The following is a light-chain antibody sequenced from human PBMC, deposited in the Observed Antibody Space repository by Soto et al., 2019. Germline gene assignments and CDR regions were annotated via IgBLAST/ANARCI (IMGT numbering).Light chain of an antibody. CDR2: LGF. J-gene: IGKJ1*01. CDR1: QSLLHSNGYNY. CDR3: MQALQTPWT. V-gene: IGKV2-28*01. Sequence: DIVMTQSPLSLPVTPGEPASISCRSSQSLLHSNGYNYEDWYLQKTGQSPKLLTYLGFNRASGVPVRFRGSASGTDFTLKFIRVEAEDFAVYYFMQALQTPWTFGQGTKVEIE.